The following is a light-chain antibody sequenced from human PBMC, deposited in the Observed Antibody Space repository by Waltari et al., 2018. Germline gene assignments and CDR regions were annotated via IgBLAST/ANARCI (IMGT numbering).Light chain of an antibody. CDR1: QSIQTF. CDR2: NSS. CDR3: QHRDNWLFT. Sequence: EIVLTQAPATLSFSPGDRATLSCRASQSIQTFLAWYQQKPGQAPRLLIYNSSLRASAVPVRFSGSGSGTDFTLTISHLEPEDFAFYFCQHRDNWLFTFGPGTKVEIK. J-gene: IGKJ3*01. V-gene: IGKV3-11*01.